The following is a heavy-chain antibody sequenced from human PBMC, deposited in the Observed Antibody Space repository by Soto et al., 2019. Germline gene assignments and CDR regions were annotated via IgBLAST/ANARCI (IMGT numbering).Heavy chain of an antibody. V-gene: IGHV1-18*01. Sequence: QVQLVQSGAEVKKPGASVKVSCKASGYTFTTFGISWVRQAPGQGLEWMGWISAYNGYTNYAQKLQGRVTMTTDTSTSTAYMELRSLRSDDTAVYYCAREPTIFGVVQNYGMDVWGQGTTVTVYS. J-gene: IGHJ6*02. D-gene: IGHD3-3*01. CDR3: AREPTIFGVVQNYGMDV. CDR2: ISAYNGYT. CDR1: GYTFTTFG.